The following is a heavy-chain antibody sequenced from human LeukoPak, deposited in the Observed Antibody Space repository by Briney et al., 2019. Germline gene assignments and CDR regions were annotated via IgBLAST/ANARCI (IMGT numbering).Heavy chain of an antibody. CDR3: AKDRDGYNLIDY. CDR1: GFTFSSYA. CDR2: ISGSGGST. V-gene: IGHV3-23*01. J-gene: IGHJ4*02. Sequence: GGSLRLSCEASGFTFSSYALTWVRQAPGKGLEWVSGISGSGGSTYYADSVKGRFTISRDNSKNTLYLQMNSLRAEDTAVYYCAKDRDGYNLIDYWGQGTLVTVSS. D-gene: IGHD5-24*01.